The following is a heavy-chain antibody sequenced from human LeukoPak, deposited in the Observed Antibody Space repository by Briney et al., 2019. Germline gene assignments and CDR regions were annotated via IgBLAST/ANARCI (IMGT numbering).Heavy chain of an antibody. Sequence: SETLSLTCTVSGGSISSYYWSWIRQPPGKGLEWIGYIYYSGSTNYNPSLKSRVTISVDTSKNQFSLKLSSVTAADTAVYYCARPTGYMIEDYFDYWGQGTLVTVSS. V-gene: IGHV4-59*01. D-gene: IGHD3-22*01. CDR2: IYYSGST. CDR1: GGSISSYY. J-gene: IGHJ4*02. CDR3: ARPTGYMIEDYFDY.